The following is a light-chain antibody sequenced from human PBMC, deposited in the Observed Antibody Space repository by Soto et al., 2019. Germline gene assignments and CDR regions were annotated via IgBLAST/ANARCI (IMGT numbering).Light chain of an antibody. Sequence: QSALTQPASVSGSPGQSITLSCTGTSSDVGSYNYVSWYQQHPGKAPKLMMYDVDNRPSGVPNRFSGSKSDNTASLTTSGLQAEDEADYYCSSYTTSSTVVFGGGTQLTVL. CDR1: SSDVGSYNY. J-gene: IGLJ3*02. CDR2: DVD. CDR3: SSYTTSSTVV. V-gene: IGLV2-14*03.